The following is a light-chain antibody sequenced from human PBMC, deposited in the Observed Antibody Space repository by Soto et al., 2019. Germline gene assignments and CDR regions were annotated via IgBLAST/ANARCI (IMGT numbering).Light chain of an antibody. CDR3: QQYGSSGT. Sequence: EVVLTQSPCTLSLSPGERATLSCRASQSVSNNYLAWYQQKPGQAPRLIIYGASNSATGIPDRFSGSGSGTDFTLTISRLEPEDFAVYYCQQYGSSGTFGQGTKVDIK. J-gene: IGKJ1*01. CDR1: QSVSNNY. CDR2: GAS. V-gene: IGKV3-20*01.